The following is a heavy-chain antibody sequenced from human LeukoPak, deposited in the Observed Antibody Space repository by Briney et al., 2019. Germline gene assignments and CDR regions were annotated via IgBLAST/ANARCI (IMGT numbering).Heavy chain of an antibody. Sequence: GGSLRLSCAASGFTFSSYSMNWVRQAPGKGLEWVSSISSRGTYIYYAESVKGRFTISRDNAKNSLYLQMNSLRAEDTAVYYCARFRYPDAFDIWGQGTMVTVSS. CDR3: ARFRYPDAFDI. D-gene: IGHD2-2*02. CDR2: ISSRGTYI. V-gene: IGHV3-21*01. CDR1: GFTFSSYS. J-gene: IGHJ3*02.